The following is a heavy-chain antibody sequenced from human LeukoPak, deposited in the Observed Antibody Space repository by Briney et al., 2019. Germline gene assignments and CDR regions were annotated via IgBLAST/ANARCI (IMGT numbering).Heavy chain of an antibody. J-gene: IGHJ3*02. D-gene: IGHD6-19*01. V-gene: IGHV4-59*01. CDR2: IYYSGST. CDR1: GGSISSYY. Sequence: SETLSLTCTVSGGSISSYYWSWIRQPPGKGLEWIGYIYYSGSTNYNPSLKSRVTISVDTSKNQFSLKLSSVTAADTAVYYCAREDSSLAAFDIWGQGTMVTVSS. CDR3: AREDSSLAAFDI.